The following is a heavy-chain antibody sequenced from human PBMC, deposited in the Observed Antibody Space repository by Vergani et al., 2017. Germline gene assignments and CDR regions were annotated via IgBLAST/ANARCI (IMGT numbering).Heavy chain of an antibody. CDR2: IIPILGIA. D-gene: IGHD2-21*02. J-gene: IGHJ3*02. V-gene: IGHV1-69*04. CDR3: ARAKRGVTGLDAFEI. Sequence: QVQLVQSGAEVKKPGASVKVSCKASGGTFSSYPISWVRQAPGQGLEWMGRIIPILGIANYAQKFQGRVTITVDKSTSTAYMELSSLRSEDTAVYYCARAKRGVTGLDAFEIWGQGTMVTVSS. CDR1: GGTFSSYP.